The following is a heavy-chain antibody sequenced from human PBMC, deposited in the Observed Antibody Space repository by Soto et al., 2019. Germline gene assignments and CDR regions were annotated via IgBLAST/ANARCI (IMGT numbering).Heavy chain of an antibody. Sequence: QVQLVESGGGVVQPGRSLRLSCAASGFTFSSYGMHWVRQAPGKGLEWVAVIWYDGSNKYYADSVRGRFTISRDNSKNTLYLQMNSLRAEDTAVYYCARAFYTYSSSFRLGGMDVWGQGTTVTVSS. V-gene: IGHV3-33*01. CDR2: IWYDGSNK. CDR1: GFTFSSYG. CDR3: ARAFYTYSSSFRLGGMDV. J-gene: IGHJ6*02. D-gene: IGHD6-6*01.